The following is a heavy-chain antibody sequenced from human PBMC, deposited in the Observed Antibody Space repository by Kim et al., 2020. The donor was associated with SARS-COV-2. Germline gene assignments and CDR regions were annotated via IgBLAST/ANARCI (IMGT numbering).Heavy chain of an antibody. CDR3: ARAEYSSGWTAEVDY. V-gene: IGHV3-53*01. D-gene: IGHD6-19*01. Sequence: GGSLRLSCAASGFIVSSNYMRWVRQAPGKGLEWVSVIYRDDSTYYADSVKGRFTISRDNSKNTLYLQMNSLRAEDTAVYYCARAEYSSGWTAEVDYWGQGTLVTVSS. CDR1: GFIVSSNY. J-gene: IGHJ4*02. CDR2: IYRDDST.